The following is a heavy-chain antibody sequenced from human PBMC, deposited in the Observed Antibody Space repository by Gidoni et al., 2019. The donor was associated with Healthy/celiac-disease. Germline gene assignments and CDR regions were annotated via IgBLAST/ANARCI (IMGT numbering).Heavy chain of an antibody. Sequence: QVQLQQSGAGLLKPSETLSLTSAVYGGSFSGYYWSWIRQPQGKGLEWIGEVNHSGSTNYNPSLKSRVAISVDTSKNQFSLKLSSVTAADTAVYYWERIRGWQWLLDYWGQGTLVTVSS. V-gene: IGHV4-34*01. CDR3: ERIRGWQWLLDY. J-gene: IGHJ4*02. D-gene: IGHD6-19*01. CDR2: VNHSGST. CDR1: GGSFSGYY.